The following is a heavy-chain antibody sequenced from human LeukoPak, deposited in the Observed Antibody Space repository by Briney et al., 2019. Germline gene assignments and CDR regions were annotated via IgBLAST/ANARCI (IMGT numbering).Heavy chain of an antibody. CDR1: GGSFSGYY. CDR3: ARGETVAGLFDY. V-gene: IGHV4-34*01. Sequence: SETLSLTCAVYGGSFSGYYWSWIRQPPGKGLEWIGVINHSGSTNYNPSLKSRVTISVDTSKNQFSLKLSSVTAADTAVYYCARGETVAGLFDYWGQGTLVTVSS. CDR2: INHSGST. D-gene: IGHD6-19*01. J-gene: IGHJ4*02.